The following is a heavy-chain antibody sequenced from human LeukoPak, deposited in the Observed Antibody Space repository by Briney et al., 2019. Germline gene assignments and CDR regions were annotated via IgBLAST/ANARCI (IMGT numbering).Heavy chain of an antibody. Sequence: RGESLIIYWKGSGYSFNMYWIGRVRQMPGKGLEWMGIIYPGDSDTRYSPSFQGQVTMSADKSISTAYLQWSSLKASDTAMYYCAGRQGCSNTACPPCYWGQGTLVTVSS. CDR2: IYPGDSDT. J-gene: IGHJ4*02. D-gene: IGHD2-2*01. CDR3: AGRQGCSNTACPPCY. CDR1: GYSFNMYW. V-gene: IGHV5-51*01.